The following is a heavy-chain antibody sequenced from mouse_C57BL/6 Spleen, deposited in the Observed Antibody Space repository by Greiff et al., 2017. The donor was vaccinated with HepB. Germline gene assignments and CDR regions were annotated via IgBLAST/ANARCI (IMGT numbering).Heavy chain of an antibody. CDR1: GYTFTDYN. V-gene: IGHV1-18*01. Sequence: VQLQQSGPELVKPGASVKIPCKASGYTFTDYNMDWVKQSHGKSLEWIGDINPNHGGTIYNQKFKGKATLTVDKYSSTAYMELRSLTSEDTAVYYCARRGYSKPSFGYWGQGTTLTVSS. J-gene: IGHJ2*01. D-gene: IGHD2-5*01. CDR2: INPNHGGT. CDR3: ARRGYSKPSFGY.